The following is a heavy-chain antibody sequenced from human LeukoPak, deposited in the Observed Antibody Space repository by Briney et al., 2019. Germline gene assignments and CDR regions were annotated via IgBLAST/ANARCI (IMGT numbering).Heavy chain of an antibody. J-gene: IGHJ3*02. D-gene: IGHD3-22*01. CDR1: GYSFTSYW. Sequence: GESLKISCKGSGYSFTSYWMGWVRQMPGKGLEWMGISYPGDSDTRYSPSFQGQVTISADKSISTAYLQWSSLKASDTAMYYCARLPYYDSSGYYQSAFDIWGQGTMVTVSS. CDR2: SYPGDSDT. CDR3: ARLPYYDSSGYYQSAFDI. V-gene: IGHV5-51*01.